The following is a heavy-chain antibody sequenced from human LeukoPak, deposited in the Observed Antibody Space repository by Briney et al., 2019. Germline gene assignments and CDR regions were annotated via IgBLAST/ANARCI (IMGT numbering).Heavy chain of an antibody. V-gene: IGHV3-23*01. CDR3: AKRGVVIRVILVGFHKEAYYFDS. CDR2: ISGSGGST. CDR1: GITLSNYA. D-gene: IGHD3-10*01. J-gene: IGHJ4*02. Sequence: GGSLRLSCAVSGITLSNYAMSWVRQAPGKGLEWCAGISGSGGSTNYADSVQGRFTISRDNPKNTLYLQMNSLRAEDTAVYFCAKRGVVIRVILVGFHKEAYYFDSWGQGALVTVSS.